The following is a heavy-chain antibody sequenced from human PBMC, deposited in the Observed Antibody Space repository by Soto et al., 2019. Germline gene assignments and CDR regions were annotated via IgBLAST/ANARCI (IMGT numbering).Heavy chain of an antibody. CDR1: GYTFTSYG. CDR3: ARDSSGRAIFDS. J-gene: IGHJ4*02. V-gene: IGHV1-18*01. D-gene: IGHD6-19*01. Sequence: QVQLVQSGGEVKKPGASVKVSCRASGYTFTSYGISWVRQAPGQGLEWLGWTNAYMVTNYAQKFQGRITMTTDTSTSTAYMELRSLRFDDTAVYYCARDSSGRAIFDSWGQGTLVTVSS. CDR2: TNAYMVT.